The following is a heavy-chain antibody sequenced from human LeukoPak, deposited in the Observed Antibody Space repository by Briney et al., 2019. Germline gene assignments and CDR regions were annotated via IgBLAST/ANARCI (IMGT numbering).Heavy chain of an antibody. J-gene: IGHJ3*02. Sequence: GGSLRLSCAASGFTSSSYWMHWVRQAPGEGLMWVSRINTDGSSTTYADSVKGRFTISRDTAKNTLYLQMNSLRAGDTALYYCAKDYYYDSSGYYRAAFDIWGQGTMVTVSS. CDR1: GFTSSSYW. V-gene: IGHV3-74*01. CDR2: INTDGSST. CDR3: AKDYYYDSSGYYRAAFDI. D-gene: IGHD3-22*01.